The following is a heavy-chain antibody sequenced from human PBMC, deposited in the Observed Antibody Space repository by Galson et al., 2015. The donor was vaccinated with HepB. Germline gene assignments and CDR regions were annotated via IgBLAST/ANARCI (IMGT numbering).Heavy chain of an antibody. J-gene: IGHJ4*02. Sequence: SLRLSCAASRFTFGNYAMSWVRQAPGKGLEWVSSIAETSVTSYYADSVKGRFSISRDNSKNTLYLQMYNLRAEDTAVYYCSTLGPEYFSRWGQGTLVTVSS. V-gene: IGHV3-23*01. CDR2: IAETSVTS. D-gene: IGHD2/OR15-2a*01. CDR1: RFTFGNYA. CDR3: STLGPEYFSR.